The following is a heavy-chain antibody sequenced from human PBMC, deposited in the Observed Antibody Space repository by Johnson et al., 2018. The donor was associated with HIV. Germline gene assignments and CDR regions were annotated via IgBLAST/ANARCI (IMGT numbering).Heavy chain of an antibody. Sequence: VQLVESGGGLVQPGRSLRLSCAASGFTFDDYAMHWVRQAPGKGLEWVSGISWNSGSIGYADSVKGRFTISRDNAKNSLYLQMNSLRAEDTGLYYWAKVRLAWGLSREAFDIWGQGTMVTVSS. CDR3: AKVRLAWGLSREAFDI. J-gene: IGHJ3*02. V-gene: IGHV3-9*01. D-gene: IGHD3-3*02. CDR2: ISWNSGSI. CDR1: GFTFDDYA.